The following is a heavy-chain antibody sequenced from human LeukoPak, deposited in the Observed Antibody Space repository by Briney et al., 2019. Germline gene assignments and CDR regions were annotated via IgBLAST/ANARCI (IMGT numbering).Heavy chain of an antibody. J-gene: IGHJ3*02. CDR2: IYYSGST. Sequence: SETLSLTCTVSGGSISSYYWSWIRQPPGKGLEWIGYIYYSGSTYYNPSLKSRVTISVDTSKNQFSLKLSSVTAADTAVYYCARASSSSWYGRGAFDIWGQGTMVTVSS. V-gene: IGHV4-59*01. D-gene: IGHD6-13*01. CDR3: ARASSSSWYGRGAFDI. CDR1: GGSISSYY.